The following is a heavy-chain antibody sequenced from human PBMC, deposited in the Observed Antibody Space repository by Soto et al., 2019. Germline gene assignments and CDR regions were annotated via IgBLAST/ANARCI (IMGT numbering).Heavy chain of an antibody. CDR2: IIPIFGTA. J-gene: IGHJ4*02. CDR3: ARAGYYYDSSGYYQYYFDY. CDR1: GGTFSSYA. V-gene: IGHV1-69*06. Sequence: GASVKVSCKASGGTFSSYAISWVRQAPGQGLEWMGGIIPIFGTANYAQKFQGRVTITADKSTSTAYMELSSLRSEDTAVYYCARAGYYYDSSGYYQYYFDYWGEGTLVTVSS. D-gene: IGHD3-22*01.